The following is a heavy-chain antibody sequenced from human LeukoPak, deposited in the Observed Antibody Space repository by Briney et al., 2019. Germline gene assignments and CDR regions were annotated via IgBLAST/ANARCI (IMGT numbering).Heavy chain of an antibody. Sequence: GGSLRLSCAASGFSFSTYSINRVRQAPGKGLEWVSSINSGSSYMTYADSVRGRFTISRDNAKNSVYMQMNSLRVEDTAVYYCAGGIDYWGRGTLVTVSS. CDR1: GFSFSTYS. J-gene: IGHJ4*02. V-gene: IGHV3-21*06. CDR2: INSGSSYM. CDR3: AGGIDY.